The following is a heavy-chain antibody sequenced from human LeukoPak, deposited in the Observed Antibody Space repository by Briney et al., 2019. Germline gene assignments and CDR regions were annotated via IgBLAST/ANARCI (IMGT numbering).Heavy chain of an antibody. CDR1: GFTFSSYS. CDR3: VKDLWYSSSSKNYYYYMDV. D-gene: IGHD6-6*01. CDR2: ISGSGGST. J-gene: IGHJ6*03. Sequence: GGSLRLSCAASGFTFSSYSMNWVRQAPGKGLEWVSAISGSGGSTYYADSVKGRFTISRDNSKNTLYLQMNSLRAEDTAVYYCVKDLWYSSSSKNYYYYMDVWGKGTTVTVSS. V-gene: IGHV3-23*01.